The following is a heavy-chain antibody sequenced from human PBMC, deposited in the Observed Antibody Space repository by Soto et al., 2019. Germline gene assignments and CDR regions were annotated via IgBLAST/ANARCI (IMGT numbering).Heavy chain of an antibody. CDR1: GGSISSGGYY. V-gene: IGHV4-30-4*01. Sequence: QVQLQESGPGLVKPSQTLSLTGTVSGGSISSGGYYWSWIRQPPGKGLERIGYIYYSGSTSYNPPLTRRATISVDTAMNPFPRKLSPVTAADTAVYYCASNSYGYTFYEYWGQGTLVTVSS. J-gene: IGHJ4*02. D-gene: IGHD5-18*01. CDR3: ASNSYGYTFYEY. CDR2: IYYSGST.